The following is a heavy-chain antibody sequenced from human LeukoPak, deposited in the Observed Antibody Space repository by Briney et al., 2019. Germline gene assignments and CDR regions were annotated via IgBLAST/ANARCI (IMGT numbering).Heavy chain of an antibody. CDR2: IWYDGSNK. V-gene: IGHV3-33*08. CDR1: GFTFSSYG. Sequence: GGSLRLSCAASGFTFSSYGMHWVRQAPGKGLEWVAVIWYDGSNKYYADSVRGRFTISRDNSKNTLYPQMNSLRAEDTAVYYCARDDRERAFDIWGQGTMVTVSS. D-gene: IGHD1-26*01. J-gene: IGHJ3*02. CDR3: ARDDRERAFDI.